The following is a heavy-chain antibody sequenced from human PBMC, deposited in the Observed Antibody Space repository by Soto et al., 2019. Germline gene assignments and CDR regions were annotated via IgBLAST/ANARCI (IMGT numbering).Heavy chain of an antibody. CDR2: IYPGDSDT. D-gene: IGHD3-16*02. CDR1: GYSFTSYW. CDR3: ARLSNYDYIWGSYRTDAFDI. V-gene: IGHV5-51*01. J-gene: IGHJ3*02. Sequence: GESLKISCKGSGYSFTSYWIGWVRQMPGKGLEWMGIIYPGDSDTRYSPSFQGQVTISADKSISTAYLQWSSLKASDTAMYYCARLSNYDYIWGSYRTDAFDIWGQGTMVTVSS.